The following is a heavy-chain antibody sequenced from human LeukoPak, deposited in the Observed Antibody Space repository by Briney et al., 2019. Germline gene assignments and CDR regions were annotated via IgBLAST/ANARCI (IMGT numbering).Heavy chain of an antibody. J-gene: IGHJ4*02. CDR2: ISAYNGNT. D-gene: IGHD6-19*01. V-gene: IGHV1-18*01. Sequence: GASVKVSCKASGGTFSSYAISWVRQAPGQGLEWMGWISAYNGNTNYAQKLQGRVTMTADTSTSTAYMELRSLRSDDTAVYYCARREQWLPTDYWGQGTLVTVSS. CDR1: GGTFSSYA. CDR3: ARREQWLPTDY.